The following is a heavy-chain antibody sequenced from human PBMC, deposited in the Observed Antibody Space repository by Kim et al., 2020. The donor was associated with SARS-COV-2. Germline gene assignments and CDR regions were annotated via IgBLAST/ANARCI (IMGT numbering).Heavy chain of an antibody. D-gene: IGHD6-13*01. CDR3: ARALRGSSSWYDWYFDL. Sequence: GGSLRLSCAASGFTFSSYAMHWVRQAPGKGLEWVAVISYDGSNKYYADPVKGRFTISRDNSKNTLYLQMNSLRAEDTAVYYCARALRGSSSWYDWYFDLWGRGTLVTVSS. CDR1: GFTFSSYA. CDR2: ISYDGSNK. V-gene: IGHV3-30*04. J-gene: IGHJ2*01.